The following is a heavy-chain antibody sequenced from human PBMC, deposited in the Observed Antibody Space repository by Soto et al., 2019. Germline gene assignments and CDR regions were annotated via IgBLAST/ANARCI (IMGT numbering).Heavy chain of an antibody. V-gene: IGHV1-69*13. CDR3: ARAVVVTAIQHYYYGMDV. D-gene: IGHD2-21*02. CDR2: IIPIFGTS. CDR1: AGTFSIYA. Sequence: ASVKVSCKASAGTFSIYAISGVLQSPLQGREWMGRIIPIFGTSNYAQTFQGRVTITADESTRTAYMELSSLRSEDTAVYYCARAVVVTAIQHYYYGMDVWGQGTTVTVSS. J-gene: IGHJ6*02.